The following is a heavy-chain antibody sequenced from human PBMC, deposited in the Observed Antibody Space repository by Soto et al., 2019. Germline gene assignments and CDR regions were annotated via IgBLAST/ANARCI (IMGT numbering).Heavy chain of an antibody. CDR1: GFTVSTNQ. CDR2: IYSGGST. J-gene: IGHJ1*01. CDR3: ARDLSTVTGDH. V-gene: IGHV3-53*01. Sequence: GSLTISAAASGFTVSTNQMSWVRQAPGKGLEWVSVIYSGGSTYYADSVKGRFTISRDNSKNTLYLQMNSLRAEDTAVYYCARDLSTVTGDHWGQGTLFTVSS. D-gene: IGHD4-4*01.